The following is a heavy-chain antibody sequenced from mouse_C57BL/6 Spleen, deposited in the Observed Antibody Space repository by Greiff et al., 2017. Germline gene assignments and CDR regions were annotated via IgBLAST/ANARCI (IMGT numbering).Heavy chain of an antibody. CDR1: GYTFTDYE. CDR3: TRGATIVTGGYFDV. CDR2: IDPETGGT. D-gene: IGHD2-5*01. Sequence: QVQLQQSGAELVRPGASVTLSCKASGYTFTDYEMHWVKQTPVHGLEWIGAIDPETGGTAYNQTFKGKAILTADKSSSTAYMELRSLTSEDSAVYYCTRGATIVTGGYFDVWGTGTTVTVSS. V-gene: IGHV1-15*01. J-gene: IGHJ1*03.